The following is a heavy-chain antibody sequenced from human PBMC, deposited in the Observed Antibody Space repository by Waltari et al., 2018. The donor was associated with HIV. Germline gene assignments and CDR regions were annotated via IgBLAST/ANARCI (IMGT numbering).Heavy chain of an antibody. Sequence: EVQLVESGGGLVQPGGSLRLSCAASGFTFSSYWMSWVRQAPGKGLEWGANIKQDGSEKYYVDSVKGRFTISRDNAKNSLYLQMNSLRAEDTAVYYCARDIGSGSLYGMDVWGQGTTVTVSS. CDR3: ARDIGSGSLYGMDV. V-gene: IGHV3-7*01. CDR2: IKQDGSEK. CDR1: GFTFSSYW. D-gene: IGHD3-10*01. J-gene: IGHJ6*02.